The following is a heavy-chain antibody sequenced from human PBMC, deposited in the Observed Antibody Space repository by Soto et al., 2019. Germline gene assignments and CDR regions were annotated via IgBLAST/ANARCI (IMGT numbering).Heavy chain of an antibody. CDR3: ARGSHFDFSSGYAGSFDV. V-gene: IGHV4-34*01. CDR2: VNHSGNI. CDR1: GGSFSGYY. J-gene: IGHJ3*01. Sequence: SETLSLTCAVYGGSFSGYYWGWFRQPPGKGLEWIGEVNHSGNINYNPSLKTRLTVSVDTTKNQFSLKLSSMTAADTAVYYCARGSHFDFSSGYAGSFDVWGQGTLVTVSS. D-gene: IGHD3-3*01.